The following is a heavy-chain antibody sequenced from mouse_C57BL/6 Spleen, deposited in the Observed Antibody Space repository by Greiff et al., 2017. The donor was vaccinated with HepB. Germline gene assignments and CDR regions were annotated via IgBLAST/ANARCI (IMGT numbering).Heavy chain of an antibody. CDR3: ARRGYGSSYEEGAMDY. D-gene: IGHD1-1*01. J-gene: IGHJ4*01. CDR2: IYPRDGST. CDR1: GYTFTSYD. V-gene: IGHV1-85*01. Sequence: QVHVKQSGPELVKPGASVKLSCKASGYTFTSYDINWVKQRPGQGLEWIGWIYPRDGSTKYNEKFKGKATLTVDTSSSTAYMELHSLTSEDSAVYFCARRGYGSSYEEGAMDYWGQGTSVTVSS.